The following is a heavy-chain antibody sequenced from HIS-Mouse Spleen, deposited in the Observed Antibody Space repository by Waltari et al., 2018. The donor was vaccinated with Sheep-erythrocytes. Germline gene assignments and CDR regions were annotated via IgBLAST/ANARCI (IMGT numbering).Heavy chain of an antibody. V-gene: IGHV3-21*01. D-gene: IGHD1-26*01. Sequence: EVQLVESGGGLVKPGGSLRLSCAASGFTFSSYSMNWVRQGPGKGLEWVSSISSSSSYIYYADSVKGRFTISRDNAKNSLYLQMNSRRAEDTAVYYCARVASGATFDYWGQGTLVTVSS. CDR2: ISSSSSYI. CDR3: ARVASGATFDY. J-gene: IGHJ4*02. CDR1: GFTFSSYS.